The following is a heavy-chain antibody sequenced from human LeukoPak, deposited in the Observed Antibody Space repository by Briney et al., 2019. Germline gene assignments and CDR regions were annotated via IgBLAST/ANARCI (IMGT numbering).Heavy chain of an antibody. Sequence: PGGSLRLSCAASGFTFSSYAMSWVRQAPGKGLEWVSAISGSGGSTYYADSVKGRFTISRDNFKNTLYLQMNSLTAEDTAIYFCAKDGGFWSGYYPYWGQGTLVTVSS. V-gene: IGHV3-23*01. CDR1: GFTFSSYA. D-gene: IGHD3-3*01. J-gene: IGHJ4*02. CDR2: ISGSGGST. CDR3: AKDGGFWSGYYPY.